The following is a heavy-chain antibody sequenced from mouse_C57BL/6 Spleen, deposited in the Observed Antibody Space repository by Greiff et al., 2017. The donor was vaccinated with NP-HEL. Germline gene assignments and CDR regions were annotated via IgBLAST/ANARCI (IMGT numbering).Heavy chain of an antibody. Sequence: QVQLQQSGAELVKPGASVKLSCKASGYTFTSYWMHWVKQRPGQGLEWIGMIHPNSGSTNYNEKFKSKATLTVDKSSSTAYMQLSSLTSEDSAGYYCARKPRYFDVWGTGTTVTVSS. CDR2: IHPNSGST. CDR1: GYTFTSYW. J-gene: IGHJ1*03. V-gene: IGHV1-64*01. CDR3: ARKPRYFDV.